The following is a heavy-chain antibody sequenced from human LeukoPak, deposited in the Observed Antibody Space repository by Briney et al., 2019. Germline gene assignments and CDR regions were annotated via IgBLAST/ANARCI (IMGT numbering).Heavy chain of an antibody. D-gene: IGHD2-21*02. V-gene: IGHV3-30*02. CDR3: ARDRLEAVTDDDYFDY. J-gene: IGHJ4*02. CDR1: GFTFSTYG. Sequence: GGSLRLSCAASGFTFSTYGMHWVRQAPGKGLEWVASIRNDGSNKYYTDSVKGRFTISRDNSKNTVYLQMNSLRAEDTGVYYCARDRLEAVTDDDYFDYWGQGTLVTVSS. CDR2: IRNDGSNK.